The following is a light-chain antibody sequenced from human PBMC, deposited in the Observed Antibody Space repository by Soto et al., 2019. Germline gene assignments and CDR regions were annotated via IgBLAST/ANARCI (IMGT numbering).Light chain of an antibody. CDR3: QQRGKWPST. CDR1: QSVNSNY. Sequence: EIVLTQSPGTLSLSLGARATLSCRASQSVNSNYLAWYQQKPGQAPRLLFSGASSRATGIPDRFSGSGSGTVFTLTISGLEPEDFAIYYCQQRGKWPSTCGPGTKVEMK. V-gene: IGKV3D-20*02. J-gene: IGKJ2*02. CDR2: GAS.